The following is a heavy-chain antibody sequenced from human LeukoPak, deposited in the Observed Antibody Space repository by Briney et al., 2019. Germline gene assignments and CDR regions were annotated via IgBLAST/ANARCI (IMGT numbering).Heavy chain of an antibody. D-gene: IGHD3-22*01. V-gene: IGHV4-31*03. J-gene: IGHJ4*02. CDR2: IYYSGST. Sequence: KPSETLSLTCTVSGGSISSGGYYWSWIRQHPGKGLEWIGYIYYSGSTYYNPSLKSRVTISVDTSKNQFSLKLSSVTAADTAVYYCARLSSSGYPTHVDYWGQGTLVTVSS. CDR1: GGSISSGGYY. CDR3: ARLSSSGYPTHVDY.